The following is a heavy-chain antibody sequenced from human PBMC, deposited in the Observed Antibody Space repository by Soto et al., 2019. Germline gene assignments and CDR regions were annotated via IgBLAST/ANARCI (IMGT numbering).Heavy chain of an antibody. D-gene: IGHD3-3*01. CDR1: GFTFSSYS. CDR3: ARGDYDFWSRYYSGTYFAY. CDR2: ISSSSSTI. V-gene: IGHV3-48*02. Sequence: GGSLRLSCAASGFTFSSYSMNWVRQAPGKGLEWVPYISSSSSTIYYADSVKGRFTISIDNAKNSLYLQMNSLRDEDTAVYYCARGDYDFWSRYYSGTYFAYWGPGTLLTV. J-gene: IGHJ4*02.